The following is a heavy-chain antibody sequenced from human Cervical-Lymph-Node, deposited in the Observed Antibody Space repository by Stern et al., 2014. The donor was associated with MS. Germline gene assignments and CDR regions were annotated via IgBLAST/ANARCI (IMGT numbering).Heavy chain of an antibody. V-gene: IGHV4-39*01. CDR3: AKHACTGAACPFDL. CDR2: FYSMGPT. D-gene: IGHD2-8*02. Sequence: QLQLQESGPGLVKPSETLSLTCAVSGDSISSYTHYWAWIRQPPGKGLEWIGSFYSMGPTYYTPSLRSPVTIPVTNSKNPSSLGLNSVTAADTAVYYCAKHACTGAACPFDLWGQGTLVTVSS. J-gene: IGHJ4*02. CDR1: GDSISSYTHY.